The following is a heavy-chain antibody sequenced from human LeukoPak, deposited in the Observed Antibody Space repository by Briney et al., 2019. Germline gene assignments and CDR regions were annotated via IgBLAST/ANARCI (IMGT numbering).Heavy chain of an antibody. CDR3: ARDWAWLITVTTRGDAFDI. J-gene: IGHJ3*02. CDR2: INWNGGST. D-gene: IGHD4-17*01. V-gene: IGHV3-20*04. Sequence: RTGGSLRLSCAASGFTFDDYGMSWVRQAPGKGLEWVSGINWNGGSTGYADSVEGRFTISRDNAKNSLYLQMNSLRAEDTALYYCARDWAWLITVTTRGDAFDIWGQGTMVTVSS. CDR1: GFTFDDYG.